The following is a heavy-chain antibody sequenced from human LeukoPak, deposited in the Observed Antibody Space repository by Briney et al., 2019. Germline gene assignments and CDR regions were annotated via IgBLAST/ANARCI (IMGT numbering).Heavy chain of an antibody. V-gene: IGHV1-69*05. CDR1: RGTFSSYA. Sequence: SVKVSCKASRGTFSSYAISWVRQAPGQGLEWMGRIIPIFGTANYAQKFQGRVTITTDESTSTAYMGLSSLRSEDTAVYYCARSDSGSYSARWGQGTLVTVSS. J-gene: IGHJ4*02. D-gene: IGHD1-26*01. CDR3: ARSDSGSYSAR. CDR2: IIPIFGTA.